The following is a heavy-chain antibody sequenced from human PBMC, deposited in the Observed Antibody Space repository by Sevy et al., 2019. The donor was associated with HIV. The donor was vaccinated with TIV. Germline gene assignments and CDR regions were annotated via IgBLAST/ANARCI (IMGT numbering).Heavy chain of an antibody. Sequence: SETLSLTCTVSGGSISSYYWSWIRQPAGQGLEWIGRIYTSGSTNYNPSLKSRVTMSVDSSKNQFSLKLSSVTAADTAVYYCARGPHYYDSSGYYFEYFQHWGQGTLVTVSS. J-gene: IGHJ1*01. D-gene: IGHD3-22*01. CDR2: IYTSGST. CDR3: ARGPHYYDSSGYYFEYFQH. CDR1: GGSISSYY. V-gene: IGHV4-4*07.